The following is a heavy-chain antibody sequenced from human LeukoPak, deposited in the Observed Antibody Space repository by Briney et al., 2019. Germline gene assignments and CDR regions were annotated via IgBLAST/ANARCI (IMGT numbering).Heavy chain of an antibody. CDR2: ISHSGST. Sequence: SETLSLTCAVYGGSFSDYFWSWIRQPPGKALEWIGEISHSGSTTYNPSLRSRVTISGDTSKKQFSLKLSSVTAADTAVYYCVTYYYGSSAPKRNYWGQGILVTVSS. J-gene: IGHJ4*02. D-gene: IGHD3-22*01. V-gene: IGHV4-34*01. CDR3: VTYYYGSSAPKRNY. CDR1: GGSFSDYF.